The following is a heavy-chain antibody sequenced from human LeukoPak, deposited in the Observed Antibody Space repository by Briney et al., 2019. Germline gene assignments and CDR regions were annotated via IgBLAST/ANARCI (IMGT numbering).Heavy chain of an antibody. CDR1: GYTFTSYG. CDR3: ARDLTVLGIYYYDSSGPSDY. V-gene: IGHV1-18*01. J-gene: IGHJ4*02. CDR2: ISAYNGNT. Sequence: GASVNVSCKASGYTFTSYGISWVRQAPGQGLEWMGWISAYNGNTNYAQKLQGRVTMTTDTSTSTAYMELRSLRSDDTAVYYCARDLTVLGIYYYDSSGPSDYWGQGTLVTVSS. D-gene: IGHD3-22*01.